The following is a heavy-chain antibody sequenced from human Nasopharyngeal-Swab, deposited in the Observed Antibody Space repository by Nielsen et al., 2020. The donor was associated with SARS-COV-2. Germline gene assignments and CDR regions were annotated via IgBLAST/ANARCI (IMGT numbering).Heavy chain of an antibody. D-gene: IGHD3-22*01. CDR2: IDPSDSYT. CDR3: ATTYYYDSSGYLLPYY. V-gene: IGHV5-10-1*01. J-gene: IGHJ4*02. Sequence: VRQMPGKGLEWMGRIDPSDSYTNYSPSFQGHVTISADKSISTAYLQWSSLKASDTAMYYCATTYYYDSSGYLLPYYWGQGTLVTVSS.